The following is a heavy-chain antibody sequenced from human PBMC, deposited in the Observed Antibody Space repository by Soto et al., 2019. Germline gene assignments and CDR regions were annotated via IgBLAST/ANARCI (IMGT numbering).Heavy chain of an antibody. CDR1: GGSISSYY. Sequence: SETLSLTCTVSGGSISSYYWSWIRQPPGKGLEWIGYIYYSGSTNYNPSLKSRVTISVDTSKNQFSLKLSSVTAADTAVYYCARGGITGTRHFDYWGHGTLVTVSS. CDR3: ARGGITGTRHFDY. V-gene: IGHV4-59*01. J-gene: IGHJ4*01. CDR2: IYYSGST. D-gene: IGHD1-7*01.